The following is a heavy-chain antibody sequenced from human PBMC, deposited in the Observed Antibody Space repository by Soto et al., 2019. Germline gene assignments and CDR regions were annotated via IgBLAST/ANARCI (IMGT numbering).Heavy chain of an antibody. CDR3: TTDPIRDY. CDR2: FKRQIDGATT. D-gene: IGHD2-21*01. Sequence: GGSLRLSCAPSESTLSNVWMSWVRQAPGKGLEWVGRFKRQIDGATTDYAAPVKGRFTISRDDSKNSVYLQMNSLRTEDTAVYYCTTDPIRDYWGLGTLVTVSS. V-gene: IGHV3-15*01. J-gene: IGHJ4*02. CDR1: ESTLSNVW.